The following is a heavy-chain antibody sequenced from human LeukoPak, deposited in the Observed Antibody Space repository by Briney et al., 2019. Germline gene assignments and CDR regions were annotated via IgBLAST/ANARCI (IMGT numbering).Heavy chain of an antibody. Sequence: SETLSLTCTVSGGSIGSFYWSWIRQPPGKGLEWIGHLHYSGRTNHNPSLKSRLTTLIDRSKNQFSLNLSSVTAADTAVYYCARVASKGGMDVWGQGTTVTVSS. CDR1: GGSIGSFY. J-gene: IGHJ6*02. CDR3: ARVASKGGMDV. CDR2: LHYSGRT. D-gene: IGHD5/OR15-5a*01. V-gene: IGHV4-59*01.